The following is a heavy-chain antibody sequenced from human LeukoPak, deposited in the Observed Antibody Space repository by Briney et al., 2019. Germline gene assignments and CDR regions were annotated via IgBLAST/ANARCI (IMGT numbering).Heavy chain of an antibody. V-gene: IGHV3-69-1*01. J-gene: IGHJ4*02. CDR2: ISSSSTI. CDR3: ARDDSVAGTYFDY. CDR1: GFTFSDYY. D-gene: IGHD6-19*01. Sequence: SGGSLRLFCAASGFTFSDYYMNWVRQAPGKGLEWVSYISSSSTIYYADSVKGRFTISRDNAKNSLYLQMNSLRDEDTAVYYCARDDSVAGTYFDYWGQGTLVTVSS.